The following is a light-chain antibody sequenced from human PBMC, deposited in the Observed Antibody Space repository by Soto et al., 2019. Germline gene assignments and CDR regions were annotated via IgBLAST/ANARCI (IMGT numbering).Light chain of an antibody. J-gene: IGKJ4*01. V-gene: IGKV3-11*01. CDR1: QSVSGY. CDR3: LQRSNSPSP. Sequence: EIVLTQSPATLSLSPGNRATLSCRASQSVSGYLAWYQQKPGQAHRLLIYDASNGATGIPTRFSGSGSVTAFTLTITRLEPVDFAVYYCLQRSNSPSPFGGGTKVE. CDR2: DAS.